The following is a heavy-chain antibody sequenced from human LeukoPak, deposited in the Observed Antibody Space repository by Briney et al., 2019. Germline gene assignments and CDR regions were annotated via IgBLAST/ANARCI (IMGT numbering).Heavy chain of an antibody. J-gene: IGHJ4*02. Sequence: GGSLRLSCAASGFTFSSFGMHWVRQAPGKGLDWVAFIRYDGSIKDYADSVKGRFTISRDNSKNTLYLQMNSLRAEDTAVYYCAKGKLGPFDYWGQGTLVTVSS. V-gene: IGHV3-30*02. D-gene: IGHD7-27*01. CDR3: AKGKLGPFDY. CDR1: GFTFSSFG. CDR2: IRYDGSIK.